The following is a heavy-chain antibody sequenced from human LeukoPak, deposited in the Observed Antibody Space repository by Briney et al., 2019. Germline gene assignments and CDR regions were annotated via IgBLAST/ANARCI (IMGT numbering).Heavy chain of an antibody. Sequence: AAVKVSCKASGFTLTGYYIHWVRQATGQGLEWMGWINPNSGGTKFAQKFQGRVTMTRDTSISTAYMELSSLRSDDTAVYYCARDSVTAGTEFDWWGQGTLVTVSS. J-gene: IGHJ4*02. D-gene: IGHD6-13*01. CDR3: ARDSVTAGTEFDW. V-gene: IGHV1-2*02. CDR2: INPNSGGT. CDR1: GFTLTGYY.